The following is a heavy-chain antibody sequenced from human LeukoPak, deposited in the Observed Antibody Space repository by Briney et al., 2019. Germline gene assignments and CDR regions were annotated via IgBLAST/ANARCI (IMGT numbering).Heavy chain of an antibody. V-gene: IGHV4-34*01. CDR3: ARGPTYQPIDS. D-gene: IGHD2-2*01. CDR2: INHSGST. CDR1: GFTFSSYS. Sequence: PGGSLRLSCAASGFTFSSYSMNWIRQPPGKGLEWIGEINHSGSTNCNPSLKSRVTISVDTSKNHFSPKLSSVTAADTAVYYCARGPTYQPIDSWGQGTLVTVSS. J-gene: IGHJ4*02.